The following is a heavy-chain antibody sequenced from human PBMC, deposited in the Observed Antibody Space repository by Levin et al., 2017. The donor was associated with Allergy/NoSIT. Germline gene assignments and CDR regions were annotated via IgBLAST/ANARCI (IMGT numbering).Heavy chain of an antibody. CDR2: IIPIFGTA. V-gene: IGHV1-69*13. D-gene: IGHD6-19*01. CDR1: GGTFSSYA. Sequence: SVKVSCKASGGTFSSYAISWVRQAPGQGLEWMGGIIPIFGTANYAQKSQGRVTITADESTSTAYMELSSLRSEDTAVYYCARDTYSSGWYSVSSWFDPWGQGTLVTVSS. J-gene: IGHJ5*02. CDR3: ARDTYSSGWYSVSSWFDP.